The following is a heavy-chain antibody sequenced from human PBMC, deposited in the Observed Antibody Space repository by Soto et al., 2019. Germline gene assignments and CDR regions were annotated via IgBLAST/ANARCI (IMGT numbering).Heavy chain of an antibody. D-gene: IGHD6-19*01. CDR3: AREGQGKWLVRGYFDY. CDR1: GGTCSSYA. CDR2: IIPIFGTA. V-gene: IGHV1-69*06. Sequence: QVQLVQSGAEVKKPGSSVKVSCKASGGTCSSYAISWVRQAPGQGLEWMGGIIPIFGTANYEQKFQGRVTITADKSTSTAYMELSSLRSEDTAVYYCAREGQGKWLVRGYFDYWGQGTLVTVSS. J-gene: IGHJ4*02.